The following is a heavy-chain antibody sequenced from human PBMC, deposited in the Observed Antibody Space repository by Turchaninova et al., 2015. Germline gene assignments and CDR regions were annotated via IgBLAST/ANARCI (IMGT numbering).Heavy chain of an antibody. CDR1: GDTFSSSW. CDR2: IDPRDSET. CDR3: AVTPNYYGSSGYF. D-gene: IGHD6-19*01. V-gene: IGHV5-10-1*03. J-gene: IGHJ4*02. Sequence: EVQLVQSGAEVKGAGEAFRIFWKASGDTFSSSWISWGGQSPGKGLEWMGKIDPRDSETKYSPSFQGHVSISADKSISTAYLQWRSLKASDTAIYYCAVTPNYYGSSGYFWSQGTPVTVSS.